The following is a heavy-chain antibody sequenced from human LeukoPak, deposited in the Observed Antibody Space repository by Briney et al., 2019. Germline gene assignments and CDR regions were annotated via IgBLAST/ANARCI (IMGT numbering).Heavy chain of an antibody. CDR3: ARTYSGSYPAFDP. J-gene: IGHJ5*02. Sequence: PSETLSLTCTVSVVSISSYDWSWIRQPPGKGLEWIGYIYYSGSTNYNPSLKSRVTISVDTSKNQFSPKLSSVTAADPAVYYCARTYSGSYPAFDPWGQGTLVTVSS. V-gene: IGHV4-59*08. D-gene: IGHD1-26*01. CDR1: VVSISSYD. CDR2: IYYSGST.